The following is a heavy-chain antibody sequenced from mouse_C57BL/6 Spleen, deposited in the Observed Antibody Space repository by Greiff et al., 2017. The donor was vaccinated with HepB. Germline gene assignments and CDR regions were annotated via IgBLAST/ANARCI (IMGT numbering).Heavy chain of an antibody. D-gene: IGHD1-1*01. CDR3: AIDGLPYYYGSSYPHYYAMDY. Sequence: VQLQQSGAELVRPGASVKLSCKASGYTFTDYYINWVKQRPGQGLEWIARIYPGSGNTYYNEKFKGKATLTAEKSSSTAYMQLSSLTSEDSAVYFCAIDGLPYYYGSSYPHYYAMDYWGQGTSVTVSS. J-gene: IGHJ4*01. CDR2: IYPGSGNT. CDR1: GYTFTDYY. V-gene: IGHV1-76*01.